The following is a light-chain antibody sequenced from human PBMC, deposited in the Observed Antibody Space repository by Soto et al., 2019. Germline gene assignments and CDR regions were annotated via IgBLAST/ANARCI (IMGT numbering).Light chain of an antibody. CDR3: QQYGTSQT. CDR2: GAS. J-gene: IGKJ1*01. Sequence: PGERATLSCRASQSVSSSYLAWYQQKPGQAPRLLIYGASSRATGIPDRFSGSGSGTDFTLTISRLEPEDFAVYYCQQYGTSQTFGQGTKVEIK. V-gene: IGKV3-20*01. CDR1: QSVSSSY.